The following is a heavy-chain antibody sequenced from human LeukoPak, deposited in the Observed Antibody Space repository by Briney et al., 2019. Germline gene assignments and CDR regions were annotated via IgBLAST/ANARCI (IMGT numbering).Heavy chain of an antibody. Sequence: ASVKVSCKASGYTFTSYSISWVRQAPGQGLEWMGWISAYNGNTNYAQKLQGRVTMTTDTSTSTAYMELRSLRSDDTAVYYCARGGNYDFWSGQYYYYGMDVWGQGTTVTVSS. CDR3: ARGGNYDFWSGQYYYYGMDV. V-gene: IGHV1-18*01. CDR1: GYTFTSYS. J-gene: IGHJ6*02. D-gene: IGHD3-3*01. CDR2: ISAYNGNT.